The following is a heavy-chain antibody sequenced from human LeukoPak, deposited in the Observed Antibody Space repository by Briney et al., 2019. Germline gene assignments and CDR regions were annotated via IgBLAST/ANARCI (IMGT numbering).Heavy chain of an antibody. CDR1: GFTFSSYG. J-gene: IGHJ4*02. V-gene: IGHV3-30*03. D-gene: IGHD5-12*01. CDR2: ISYDGSNK. Sequence: PGGSLRLSCAASGFTFSSYGMHWVRQAPGKGLEWVAVISYDGSNKYYADSVKGRFTISRDNSKNTLYLQMNSLRAEDTAVYYCAPGYSGYDPGVDYWGQGTLVTVSS. CDR3: APGYSGYDPGVDY.